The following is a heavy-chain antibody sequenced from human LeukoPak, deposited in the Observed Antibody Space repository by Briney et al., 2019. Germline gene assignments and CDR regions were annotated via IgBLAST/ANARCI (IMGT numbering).Heavy chain of an antibody. Sequence: SETLSLTCTVSGGSISSYYWSWIRQPPGKGLEWIGCIYYSGSTNYNPSLKSRVTISVDTSKNQFSLKLSSVTAADTAVYYCARDSLRGTSRYSGYYFDYWGPGTLVTVSS. CDR1: GGSISSYY. J-gene: IGHJ4*02. V-gene: IGHV4-59*01. D-gene: IGHD2-2*01. CDR3: ARDSLRGTSRYSGYYFDY. CDR2: IYYSGST.